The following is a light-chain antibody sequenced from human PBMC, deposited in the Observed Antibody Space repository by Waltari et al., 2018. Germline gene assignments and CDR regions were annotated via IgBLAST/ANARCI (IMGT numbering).Light chain of an antibody. V-gene: IGLV3-21*04. CDR3: QVWDSGDDHVV. CDR2: YDN. Sequence: SYALTQPPSVSVAPGKTARITCGGNSIGSRSVHWYQQKPGQAPVLVIHYDNDRPSGIPGRISGSKSGNTATLTISRVEAGDEADYYCQVWDSGDDHVVFGGGTKLTVL. J-gene: IGLJ2*01. CDR1: SIGSRS.